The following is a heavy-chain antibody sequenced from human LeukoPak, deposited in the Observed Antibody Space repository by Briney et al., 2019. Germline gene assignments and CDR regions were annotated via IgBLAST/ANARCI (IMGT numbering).Heavy chain of an antibody. Sequence: PGGSLRLSCAGSGFIFSNYIMNWVRQAPGKGLEWVSSITNSSRYTYYADSVRGRFTISRDNAKNSLYLQMNSLRAEDTAVYYCARSYEGSGFSDWGQGTLVTVSS. D-gene: IGHD3-3*01. V-gene: IGHV3-21*01. CDR3: ARSYEGSGFSD. J-gene: IGHJ4*02. CDR1: GFIFSNYI. CDR2: ITNSSRYT.